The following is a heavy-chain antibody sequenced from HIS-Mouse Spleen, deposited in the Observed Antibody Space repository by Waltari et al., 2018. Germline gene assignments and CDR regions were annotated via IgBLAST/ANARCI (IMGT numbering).Heavy chain of an antibody. V-gene: IGHV3-33*06. J-gene: IGHJ4*02. CDR3: AKGKYYFDY. Sequence: KYYADSVKGRFTISRDNSKNTLYLQMNSLRAEDTAVYYCAKGKYYFDYWGQGTLVTVSS. CDR2: K.